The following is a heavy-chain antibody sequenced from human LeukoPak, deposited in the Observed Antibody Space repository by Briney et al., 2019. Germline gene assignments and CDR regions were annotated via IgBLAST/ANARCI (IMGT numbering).Heavy chain of an antibody. CDR2: IVVGSGNT. CDR1: GFTFTTSA. CDR3: ATVASPAAGTSALRNWFDP. Sequence: AASVKVSCKASGFTFTTSAMQWVRQARGQRLEWIGWIVVGSGNTNYAQKFQERVTITRDMSTSTAYMELSSLRSEDTAVYYCATVASPAAGTSALRNWFDPWGQGTLVTVSS. D-gene: IGHD6-13*01. V-gene: IGHV1-58*02. J-gene: IGHJ5*02.